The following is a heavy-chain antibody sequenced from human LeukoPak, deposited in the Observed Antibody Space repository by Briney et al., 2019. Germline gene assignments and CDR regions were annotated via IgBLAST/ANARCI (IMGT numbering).Heavy chain of an antibody. D-gene: IGHD6-19*01. CDR2: INHSGRT. J-gene: IGHJ3*02. Sequence: SETLCLTCAVYGGSFSGYYWSWIRQPPGKGLEWIGEINHSGRTNYNPSLKSRVTISVDTSKNQFSLKLSSVTAADTAVYYCALAQWLVNDAFDIWGQGTMVTVTS. CDR1: GGSFSGYY. CDR3: ALAQWLVNDAFDI. V-gene: IGHV4-34*01.